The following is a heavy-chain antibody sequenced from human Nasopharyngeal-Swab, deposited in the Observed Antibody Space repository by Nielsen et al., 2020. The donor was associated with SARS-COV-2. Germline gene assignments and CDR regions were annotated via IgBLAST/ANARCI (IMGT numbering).Heavy chain of an antibody. J-gene: IGHJ5*02. Sequence: GESLKISCAASGFAFSSYWMSWVRQAPGKGLEWVAKIKQDGSEKYYVDSVKGRFTISRDNAKNSLYLQLNSLRAEDTAMYYCAKYTSSWGWFDPWGLGTLVTVSS. V-gene: IGHV3-7*03. CDR3: AKYTSSWGWFDP. D-gene: IGHD6-13*01. CDR2: IKQDGSEK. CDR1: GFAFSSYW.